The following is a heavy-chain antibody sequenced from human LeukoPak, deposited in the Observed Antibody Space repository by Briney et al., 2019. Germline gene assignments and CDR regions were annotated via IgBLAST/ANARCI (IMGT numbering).Heavy chain of an antibody. J-gene: IGHJ4*02. CDR3: AKQLRGYSYGLDY. V-gene: IGHV3-33*06. CDR1: GFTFSSYG. D-gene: IGHD5-18*01. Sequence: GGSLRLSCAASGFTFSSYGMHWVRQAPGKGLEWVAVIWYDGSNKYYADSVKGRFTIPRDNSKNTLYLQMNSLRAEDTAVYYCAKQLRGYSYGLDYWGQGTLVTVSS. CDR2: IWYDGSNK.